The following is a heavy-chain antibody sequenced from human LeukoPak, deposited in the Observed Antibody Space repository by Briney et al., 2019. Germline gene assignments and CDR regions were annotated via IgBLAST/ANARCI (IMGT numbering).Heavy chain of an antibody. CDR3: ARVVVAVAGPIDY. Sequence: AGGSLRLSCAASGFTFSSYSMNWVRQAPGKGLEWVSSISSSSSYIYYADSVKGRFTISRDNAKNSLYLQMNGLRAEDTAVYYCARVVVAVAGPIDYWGQGTLVTVSS. D-gene: IGHD6-19*01. CDR2: ISSSSSYI. J-gene: IGHJ4*02. V-gene: IGHV3-21*01. CDR1: GFTFSSYS.